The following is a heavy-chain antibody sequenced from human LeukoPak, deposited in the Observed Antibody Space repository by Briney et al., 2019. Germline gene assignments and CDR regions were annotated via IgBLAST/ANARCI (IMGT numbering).Heavy chain of an antibody. D-gene: IGHD3-22*01. CDR3: AREGSIYYYDSSGYLGY. CDR1: GGSISSYY. Sequence: SETLSLTCTVSGGSISSYYWSWIRLAAGKGLEWIGRIYTSGGTNYNPSLKSRVTMSVDTSKNQFSLKLSSVTAADTAIYYCAREGSIYYYDSSGYLGYWGQGTLVTVSS. V-gene: IGHV4-4*07. CDR2: IYTSGGT. J-gene: IGHJ4*02.